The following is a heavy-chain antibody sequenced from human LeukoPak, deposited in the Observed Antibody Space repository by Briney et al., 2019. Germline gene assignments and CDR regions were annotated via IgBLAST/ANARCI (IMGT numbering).Heavy chain of an antibody. CDR1: GGTFSSYA. D-gene: IGHD2-15*01. CDR3: ARDTDQYCSGGSCYSAPNHNWFDP. J-gene: IGHJ5*02. Sequence: GASVKVSCKASGGTFSSYAISWVRQAPGQGLEWIGGIIPIFGTVSYAQKFQGRVTITTDESTSTAYMELSSLRSEDTAVYYCARDTDQYCSGGSCYSAPNHNWFDPWGQGTLVTVSS. V-gene: IGHV1-69*05. CDR2: IIPIFGTV.